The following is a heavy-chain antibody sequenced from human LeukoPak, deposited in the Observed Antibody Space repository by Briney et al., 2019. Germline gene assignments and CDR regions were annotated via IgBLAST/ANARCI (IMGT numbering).Heavy chain of an antibody. V-gene: IGHV1-18*01. CDR2: ISAYNGNT. CDR3: ARGTIAAPATGDY. Sequence: ASVTVSCKASGYTFTSYGINWVRQAPGQGLEWMGWISAYNGNTNYAQKLQGRATMTTDTSTSTAYMELRSLRSDDTAIYYCARGTIAAPATGDYWGQGTLVTVSS. D-gene: IGHD6-13*01. CDR1: GYTFTSYG. J-gene: IGHJ4*02.